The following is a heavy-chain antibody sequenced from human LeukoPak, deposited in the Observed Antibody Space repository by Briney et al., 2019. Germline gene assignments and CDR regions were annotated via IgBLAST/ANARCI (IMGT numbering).Heavy chain of an antibody. V-gene: IGHV1-69*04. CDR2: IIPIFGIA. CDR3: ARDHCSSASCSFRGFYYGMDV. Sequence: ASVKVSCKASGGTFSSYAISWVRQAPGQGLEWMGRIIPIFGIANYAQKFQGRVTITADKSTSTAYMELSSLRSEDTAVYYGARDHCSSASCSFRGFYYGMDVWGQGTTVIVSS. J-gene: IGHJ6*02. CDR1: GGTFSSYA. D-gene: IGHD2-2*01.